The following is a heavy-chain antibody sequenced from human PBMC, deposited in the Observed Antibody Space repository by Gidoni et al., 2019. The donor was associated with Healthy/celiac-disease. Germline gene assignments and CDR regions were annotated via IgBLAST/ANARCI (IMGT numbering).Heavy chain of an antibody. CDR1: GFTFRSYA. CDR2: ISYEGSNK. CDR3: ARDTYGSGSYYFGGDWYFDL. Sequence: QVQLVESGGGVVQPGRSLRLSCAASGFTFRSYAMHWVRQAPGKGLEWVAVISYEGSNKYYADSVKGRFTISRDNSKNTLYLQMNSLRAEDTAVYYCARDTYGSGSYYFGGDWYFDLWGRGTLVTVSS. V-gene: IGHV3-30-3*01. D-gene: IGHD3-10*01. J-gene: IGHJ2*01.